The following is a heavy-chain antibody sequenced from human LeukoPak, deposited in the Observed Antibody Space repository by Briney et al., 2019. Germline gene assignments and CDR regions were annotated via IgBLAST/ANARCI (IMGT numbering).Heavy chain of an antibody. J-gene: IGHJ3*01. Sequence: PGGSLRLSCAASGFTFSSYSMNWVRQAPGKGLEWVSSISSGSAYIYYADSVKGRLTTSRDDAKNSLFLQMNSLRAEDSAVYYCVRGHSRSYQRTDAFDLWGQGTMVAVSS. CDR3: VRGHSRSYQRTDAFDL. CDR1: GFTFSSYS. D-gene: IGHD1-26*01. V-gene: IGHV3-21*06. CDR2: ISSGSAYI.